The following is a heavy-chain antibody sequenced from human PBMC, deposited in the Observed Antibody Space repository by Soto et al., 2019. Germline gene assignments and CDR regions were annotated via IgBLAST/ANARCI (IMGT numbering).Heavy chain of an antibody. Sequence: QVQLQESGPGLVKPSQTLSLTCTVSAGSISSGDYYWSWIRQPPRKGLEWIGYIYYSGSTYYNPSLKSRVTISVDTSKNQFSLKLSSVAAGDTAVYYCARSGYHNFWGAGYWGQGTLVTVSS. V-gene: IGHV4-30-4*01. D-gene: IGHD3-22*01. J-gene: IGHJ4*02. CDR3: ARSGYHNFWGAGY. CDR1: AGSISSGDYY. CDR2: IYYSGST.